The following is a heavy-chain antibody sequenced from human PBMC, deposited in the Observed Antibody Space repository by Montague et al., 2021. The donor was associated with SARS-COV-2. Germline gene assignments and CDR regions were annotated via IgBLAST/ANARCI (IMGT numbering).Heavy chain of an antibody. CDR1: GESISSCNW. CDR2: FYNGGST. CDR3: ARLDGLGY. V-gene: IGHV4-4*02. D-gene: IGHD3/OR15-3a*01. J-gene: IGHJ4*02. Sequence: SETLSLTCGVSGESISSCNWWSRVRSPPGKGLEWVGEFYNGGSTNYNSSLKSRVTMSIDESRNQFSLSLGSLTAADTAVYYCARLDGLGYWGQGALVAVSS.